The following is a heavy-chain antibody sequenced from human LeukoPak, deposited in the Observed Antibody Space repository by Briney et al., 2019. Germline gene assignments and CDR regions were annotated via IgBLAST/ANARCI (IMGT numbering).Heavy chain of an antibody. D-gene: IGHD5-18*01. Sequence: GSLRLSCAASGFTFSYYNMNWVRQAPGKGLEWVSSITSSRYIYDADSVKGRFIISRDNAKNSLYLQMDSLRAEDTAVYYCARGGGYSYGTFFDYWGQGSLVTVSS. CDR3: ARGGGYSYGTFFDY. J-gene: IGHJ4*02. CDR2: ITSSRYI. CDR1: GFTFSYYN. V-gene: IGHV3-69-1*01.